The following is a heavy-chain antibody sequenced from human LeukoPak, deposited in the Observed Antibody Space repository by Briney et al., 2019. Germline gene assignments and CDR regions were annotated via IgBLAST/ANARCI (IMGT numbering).Heavy chain of an antibody. CDR1: GFSFSSFE. V-gene: IGHV3-48*03. Sequence: GGSLRLSCAASGFSFSSFEMNWVRQAPGKGLEWVSYISGTGSNIYYADSVKGRFTISRDNAKNSLYLQMNSLRAEDTAVYYCARGVGYYDSSGYYPSHDAFDIWGQGTMVTVSS. CDR2: ISGTGSNI. CDR3: ARGVGYYDSSGYYPSHDAFDI. J-gene: IGHJ3*02. D-gene: IGHD3-22*01.